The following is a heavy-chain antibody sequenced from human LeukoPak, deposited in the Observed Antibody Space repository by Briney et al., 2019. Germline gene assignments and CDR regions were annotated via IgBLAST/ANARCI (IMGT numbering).Heavy chain of an antibody. J-gene: IGHJ4*02. CDR1: GFTFSRYT. Sequence: GGSLRLSCAASGFTFSRYTLNWVRQAPGKGLEWVSYISSGSSTIYYADSVKGRFTISRDNAKNSLYLQMNSLRDEDTAVYYCARGDSYGYRAWGQGPLVTVSS. D-gene: IGHD5-18*01. CDR2: ISSGSSTI. V-gene: IGHV3-48*02. CDR3: ARGDSYGYRA.